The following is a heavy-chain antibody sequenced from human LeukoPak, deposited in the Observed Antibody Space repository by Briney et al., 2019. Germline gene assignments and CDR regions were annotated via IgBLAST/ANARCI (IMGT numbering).Heavy chain of an antibody. D-gene: IGHD3-10*01. CDR1: GFTFSSYS. CDR3: ARETYYYGSGSPVYFDY. J-gene: IGHJ4*02. CDR2: ISSSSSYI. Sequence: GGSLRLSCAASGFTFSSYSMNWVRQAPGKGLEWVSSISSSSSYIYYADSVKGRFTISRDNAKNSLYLQMNSLRAEDTAVYYCARETYYYGSGSPVYFDYWGQGTLVTVSS. V-gene: IGHV3-21*01.